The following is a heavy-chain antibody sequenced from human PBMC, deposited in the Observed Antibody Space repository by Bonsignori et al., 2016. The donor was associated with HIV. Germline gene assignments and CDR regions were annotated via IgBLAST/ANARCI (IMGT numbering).Heavy chain of an antibody. Sequence: SVKVSCKASGGTFSSYAISWVRQAPGQGLEWMGGIIPILGIANYAQKFQGRVTITADESTSTAYMELSSLRSEDTAVYYCARGLGLEKSLDYWGQGTLVTVSS. CDR3: ARGLGLEKSLDY. CDR1: GGTFSSYA. J-gene: IGHJ4*02. CDR2: IIPILGIA. V-gene: IGHV1-69*10. D-gene: IGHD5-24*01.